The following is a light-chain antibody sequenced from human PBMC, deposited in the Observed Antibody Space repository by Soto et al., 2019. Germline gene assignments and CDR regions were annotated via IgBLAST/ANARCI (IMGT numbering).Light chain of an antibody. Sequence: DIQMTQSPSSLSAFVGDRVTITCRASQDIGNFLAWYQQKPGKVPKLLIYAASTLQSGVPSRFSGSGSGTDFTLTISSLQHEDVETYYCQKCKVAHFTLRGGTKVDIK. J-gene: IGKJ4*01. CDR1: QDIGNF. CDR2: AAS. V-gene: IGKV1-27*01. CDR3: QKCKVAHFT.